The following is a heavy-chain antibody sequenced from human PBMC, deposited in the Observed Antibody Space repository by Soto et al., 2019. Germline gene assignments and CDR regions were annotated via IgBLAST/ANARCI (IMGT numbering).Heavy chain of an antibody. CDR3: ASGWFGEFVYYFDY. CDR1: GYTFTSYG. CDR2: ISVYNGNT. D-gene: IGHD3-10*01. V-gene: IGHV1-18*01. J-gene: IGHJ4*02. Sequence: QVQLVQSGAEVKKPGASVKVSCKASGYTFTSYGISWVRQAPGQGLEWMGWISVYNGNTNYAQKLQGRVTMTTDTXRSTAYMELRSLRSDDTAVYYCASGWFGEFVYYFDYWGQGTLVTVSS.